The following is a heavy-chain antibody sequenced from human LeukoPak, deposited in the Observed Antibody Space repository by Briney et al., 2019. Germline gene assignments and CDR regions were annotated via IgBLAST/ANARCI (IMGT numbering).Heavy chain of an antibody. Sequence: GGSLRLSCAASGFTFSSYAMSWVRQAPGKGLEWVSAVSGSGGSTYYADSVKGRFTISRDNSKNTLYLQMNSLRAEDTAVYYCAKDPADTRPRYYFDYWGQGTLVTVSS. CDR3: AKDPADTRPRYYFDY. CDR2: VSGSGGST. CDR1: GFTFSSYA. J-gene: IGHJ4*02. D-gene: IGHD5-18*01. V-gene: IGHV3-23*01.